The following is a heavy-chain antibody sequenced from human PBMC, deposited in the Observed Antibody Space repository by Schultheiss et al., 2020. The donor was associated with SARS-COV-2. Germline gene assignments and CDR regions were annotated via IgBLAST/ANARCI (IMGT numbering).Heavy chain of an antibody. CDR3: ATGSSTSFHYMDV. D-gene: IGHD2-2*01. J-gene: IGHJ6*03. V-gene: IGHV1-2*02. CDR2: INPNSGGT. CDR1: GYTFTGYY. Sequence: GESLKISCKASGYTFTGYYMHWVRQAPGQGLEWMGWINPNSGGTNYAQKFQGRVTMTRDTSISTAYMELSRLRSDDTAVYYCATGSSTSFHYMDVWGKGTTVTVSS.